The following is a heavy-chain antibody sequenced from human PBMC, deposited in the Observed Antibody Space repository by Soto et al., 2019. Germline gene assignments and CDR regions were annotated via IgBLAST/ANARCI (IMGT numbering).Heavy chain of an antibody. Sequence: SETLSLTCIVSGGSISNNYWGWIRQPPGKGLEYIGYIYYSGATNYNPSLKSRLTISVDTSKNQFSLKLNSVTAADTAVYYCARVLGGRKLFDYWGQGTLVTVS. CDR1: GGSISNNY. D-gene: IGHD3-16*01. V-gene: IGHV4-59*01. J-gene: IGHJ4*02. CDR2: IYYSGAT. CDR3: ARVLGGRKLFDY.